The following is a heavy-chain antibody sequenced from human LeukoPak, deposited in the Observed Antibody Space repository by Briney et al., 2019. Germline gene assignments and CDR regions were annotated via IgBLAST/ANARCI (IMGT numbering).Heavy chain of an antibody. V-gene: IGHV3-21*01. CDR1: GFTFSSYS. Sequence: GGSLRLSCAASGFTFSSYSMNWVRQAPGKGLEWVSSISSSSSNIYYVDSVKGRFTISRDNAKNSVYLQMNCLRAEDTAVYYCAGDQGYFDYWGQGTLVTVSS. J-gene: IGHJ4*02. CDR2: ISSSSSNI. CDR3: AGDQGYFDY.